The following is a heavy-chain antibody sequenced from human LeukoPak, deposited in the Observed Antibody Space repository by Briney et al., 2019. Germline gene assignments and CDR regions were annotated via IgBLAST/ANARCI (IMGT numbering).Heavy chain of an antibody. Sequence: GGSLRLSCAASGFTVGNNYMTWVRQGPGKGLEWVSVIYSGGNTYYADSVKGRFTISRDNSKNTLYLQMNSLRAEDTAVYYCARDRAAADLDYWGQGTLVTVSS. CDR1: GFTVGNNY. V-gene: IGHV3-53*01. CDR3: ARDRAAADLDY. J-gene: IGHJ4*02. CDR2: IYSGGNT. D-gene: IGHD6-13*01.